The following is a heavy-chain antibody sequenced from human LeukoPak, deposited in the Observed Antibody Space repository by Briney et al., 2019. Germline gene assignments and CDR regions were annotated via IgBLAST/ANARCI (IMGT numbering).Heavy chain of an antibody. CDR1: GGSFSGYY. CDR2: INHSGST. Sequence: SETLSLTCAVYGGSFSGYYWSWIRQPPGKGLEWIGEINHSGSTNYNPSLKSRVTISVDTSKNQFSLKLSSVAAADTAVYYCARNLAVAGRFDPWGQGTLVTVSS. CDR3: ARNLAVAGRFDP. V-gene: IGHV4-34*01. J-gene: IGHJ5*02. D-gene: IGHD6-19*01.